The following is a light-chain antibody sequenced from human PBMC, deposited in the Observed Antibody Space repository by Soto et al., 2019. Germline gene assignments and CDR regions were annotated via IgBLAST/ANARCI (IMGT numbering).Light chain of an antibody. Sequence: EIVLTQSPGTLSLSPGERSTLSCRASQSVSSSYLAWYQQKPGQAPRLLIYDASSRATGIPDRFSGSGSGTDFTLTISRLEPEDFAVYYCQQYGSSTWTFGQGTKVEI. CDR3: QQYGSSTWT. CDR2: DAS. V-gene: IGKV3-20*01. J-gene: IGKJ1*01. CDR1: QSVSSSY.